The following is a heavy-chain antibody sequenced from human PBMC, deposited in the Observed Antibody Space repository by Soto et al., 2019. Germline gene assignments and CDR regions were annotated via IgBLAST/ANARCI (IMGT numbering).Heavy chain of an antibody. CDR1: GGSISSGGYY. J-gene: IGHJ3*02. CDR2: IYYSGST. V-gene: IGHV4-31*03. D-gene: IGHD3-10*01. Sequence: PSETLSLTCTVSGGSISSGGYYWSWIRQHPGKGLEWIGYIYYSGSTYYNPSLKSRVTISVDTSKNQFSLKLSSVTAADTAVYYCARDAESHAFDIWGQGTMVTVSS. CDR3: ARDAESHAFDI.